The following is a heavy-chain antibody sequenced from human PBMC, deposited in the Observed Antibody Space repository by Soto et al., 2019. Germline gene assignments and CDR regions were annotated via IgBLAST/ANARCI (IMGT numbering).Heavy chain of an antibody. CDR3: ARGVTAGVDY. CDR2: MERSSGRR. Sequence: QVQLVQSGAEARVPGASVKVSCKASGYSFTGLDINWVRQTTGQGLEWMGWMERSSGRRGYAQKFQGRATMTRDTSINTAYRELSSLTSDDAAWYYCARGVTAGVDYWGQGTLVTVSS. V-gene: IGHV1-8*01. CDR1: GYSFTGLD. J-gene: IGHJ4*02. D-gene: IGHD1-26*01.